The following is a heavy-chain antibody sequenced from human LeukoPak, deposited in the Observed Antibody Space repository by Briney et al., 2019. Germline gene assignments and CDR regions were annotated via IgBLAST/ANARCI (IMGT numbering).Heavy chain of an antibody. D-gene: IGHD5-18*01. CDR1: GFTFSAYA. V-gene: IGHV3-48*03. J-gene: IGHJ4*02. CDR3: ARGGYTFGYDDY. Sequence: GGSLRLSCEASGFTFSAYAMTWVRQAPGKGLQWVSYISSSGNTIYYADSVKGRFTISRDNAKNSLYLQMNSLRAEDTAVYYCARGGYTFGYDDYWGQGTLVTVSS. CDR2: ISSSGNTI.